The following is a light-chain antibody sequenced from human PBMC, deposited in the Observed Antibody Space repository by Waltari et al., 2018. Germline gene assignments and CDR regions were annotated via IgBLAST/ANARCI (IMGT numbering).Light chain of an antibody. V-gene: IGKV2-28*01. CDR1: ESLPSSGYTY. CDR2: LAS. CDR3: MQALQRPFT. J-gene: IGKJ3*01. Sequence: EIVMTQSPLSLSVSPGEPASIPCSSSESLPSSGYTYLDWYLQKPGQSPQLLISLASTRASGVPDRFSGSGSDTDFTLKISRVEAEDVGLYYCMQALQRPFTFGPGTKVEIK.